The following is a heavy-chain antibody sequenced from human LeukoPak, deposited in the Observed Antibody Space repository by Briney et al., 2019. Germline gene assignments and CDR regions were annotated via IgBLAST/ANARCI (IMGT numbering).Heavy chain of an antibody. D-gene: IGHD5-18*01. Sequence: PGGSLRLSCVASGFTFDDYAMHWVRQAPGEGLEWVSGISWNSGSIGYADSVKGRFTISRDNAKNSLYLQMNSLRSEDTALYYCAKGKRGYSYAVDYWGQGTLVTVSS. CDR1: GFTFDDYA. V-gene: IGHV3-9*01. CDR2: ISWNSGSI. CDR3: AKGKRGYSYAVDY. J-gene: IGHJ4*02.